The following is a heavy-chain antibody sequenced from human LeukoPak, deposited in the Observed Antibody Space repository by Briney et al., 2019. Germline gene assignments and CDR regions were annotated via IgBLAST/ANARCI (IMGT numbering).Heavy chain of an antibody. D-gene: IGHD3-9*01. J-gene: IGHJ3*02. CDR3: AREGGLTGYYDIFDI. CDR2: INPKSGGT. Sequence: ASVKVSCKSSGYTFIGYYMHWVRQAPGQGLEWMGWINPKSGGTNYAQKFRGRVTMTRDTSISTAYMELSRLKSDDTAVYFCAREGGLTGYYDIFDIWGQGTMVIVSS. V-gene: IGHV1-2*02. CDR1: GYTFIGYY.